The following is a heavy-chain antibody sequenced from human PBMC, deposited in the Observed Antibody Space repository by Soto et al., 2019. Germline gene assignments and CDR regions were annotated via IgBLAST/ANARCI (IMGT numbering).Heavy chain of an antibody. CDR2: IYYSGST. J-gene: IGHJ6*02. CDR1: GGSISSSSYY. D-gene: IGHD6-13*01. Sequence: QLQLQESGPGLVKPSETLSLTCTVSGGSISSSSYYWGWIRQPPGKGLEWIGSIYYSGSTYYNPSLKRRVTISVDTSKNQFSLKLSSVTAADTAVYYCARLSSSSWWRVWGQGTTVTVSS. V-gene: IGHV4-39*01. CDR3: ARLSSSSWWRV.